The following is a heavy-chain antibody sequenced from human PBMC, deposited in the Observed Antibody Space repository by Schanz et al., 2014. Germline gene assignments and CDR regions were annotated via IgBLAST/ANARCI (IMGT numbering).Heavy chain of an antibody. D-gene: IGHD6-19*01. V-gene: IGHV3-15*01. J-gene: IGHJ4*02. CDR2: IKSKTDGGTT. Sequence: EVQLLESGGGLVQPGGSLRLSCAASGFTFRSYSMNWVRQAPGKGLEWVGRIKSKTDGGTTDYAAPVKGRFTISRDDSKNTLFLQMNSLKTEDTAVYYCTTYCDGGCAIDNWGQGALVTVSS. CDR3: TTYCDGGCAIDN. CDR1: GFTFRSYS.